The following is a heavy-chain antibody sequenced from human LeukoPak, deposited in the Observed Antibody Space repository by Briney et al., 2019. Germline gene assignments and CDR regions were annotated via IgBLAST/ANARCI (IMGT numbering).Heavy chain of an antibody. CDR2: IYYGGST. D-gene: IGHD2-15*01. CDR3: ASTSGYCSGGNCYSAFDY. CDR1: GASISSSSYY. Sequence: SETLSLTCTVSGASISSSSYYGGWIRQPPGKGLEWIGSIYYGGSTFYNPSLKSRVTISVDTSNNQFSLKLSSVTAADTAVYYCASTSGYCSGGNCYSAFDYWGQGTLVTVSP. J-gene: IGHJ4*02. V-gene: IGHV4-39*07.